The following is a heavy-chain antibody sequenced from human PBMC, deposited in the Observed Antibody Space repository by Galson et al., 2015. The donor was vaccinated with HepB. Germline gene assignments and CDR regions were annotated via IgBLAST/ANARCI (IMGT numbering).Heavy chain of an antibody. CDR1: GFTFSSYS. CDR3: ARRTAAAGMAFDI. D-gene: IGHD6-13*01. Sequence: SLRLSCAASGFTFSSYSMNWVRQAPGKGLEWVSYVSSGSSTIYYADSVKGRFTISRDNAKNSLFLQMNSLRAEDTAVYYCARRTAAAGMAFDIWGQGTMVTVSS. CDR2: VSSGSSTI. V-gene: IGHV3-48*04. J-gene: IGHJ3*02.